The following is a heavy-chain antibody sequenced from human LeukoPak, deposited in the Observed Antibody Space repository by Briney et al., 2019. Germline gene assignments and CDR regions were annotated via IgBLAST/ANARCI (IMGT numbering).Heavy chain of an antibody. CDR3: ARVGTDDSSGYYYYGGRYYFDY. J-gene: IGHJ4*02. CDR2: ISAYNGNT. V-gene: IGHV1-18*01. Sequence: ASVKVSCKASGCTFTSYGISWVRQPPGQGLEWMGWISAYNGNTNYAQKLQGRVTMTTDTSTSTAYMELRSLRSDDTAVYYCARVGTDDSSGYYYYGGRYYFDYWGQGTLVTVSS. CDR1: GCTFTSYG. D-gene: IGHD3-22*01.